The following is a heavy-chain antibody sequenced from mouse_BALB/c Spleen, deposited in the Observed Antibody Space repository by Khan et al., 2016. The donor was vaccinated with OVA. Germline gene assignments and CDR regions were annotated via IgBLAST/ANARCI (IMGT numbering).Heavy chain of an antibody. D-gene: IGHD4-1*01. Sequence: EVQLQQSGTVLARPGASVKMSCKASGYTFTSYWMHWVKQRPGHGLEWIGDIYPGNTDTNYNQKFKGKAKLTAVTSPSPDYMELSSLKNEDSAVYYCTRRNWDVAWFAYWGQGTLVTVSA. CDR3: TRRNWDVAWFAY. J-gene: IGHJ3*01. V-gene: IGHV1-5*01. CDR1: GYTFTSYW. CDR2: IYPGNTDT.